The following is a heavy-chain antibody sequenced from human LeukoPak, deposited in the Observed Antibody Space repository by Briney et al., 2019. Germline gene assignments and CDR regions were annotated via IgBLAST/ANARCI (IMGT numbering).Heavy chain of an antibody. CDR1: GFTVSSNY. V-gene: IGHV3-21*01. J-gene: IGHJ4*02. Sequence: GGSLRLSCAASGFTVSSNYMSWVRQAPGKGLEWVSSISTSSGYIYYADSVQGRFTISRDNAKNSLYLQMNSLRAEDTAMYYCARNRGDPSYFDYWGQGILVTVSS. CDR3: ARNRGDPSYFDY. CDR2: ISTSSGYI. D-gene: IGHD4-17*01.